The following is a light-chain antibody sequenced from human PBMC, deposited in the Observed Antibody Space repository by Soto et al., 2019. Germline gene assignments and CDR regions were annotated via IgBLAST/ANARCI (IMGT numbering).Light chain of an antibody. J-gene: IGKJ1*01. CDR1: QDIDNN. CDR3: QQYDKWPGT. V-gene: IGKV3-15*01. Sequence: DIVMTQSPATLSVSPGEEATLSCRASQDIDNNLAWYQQKPGQSPTLLIYDASTRATGLPARFSGSGSGAAFNLTISSLQSEDFAVYYCQQYDKWPGTFGQGTLV. CDR2: DAS.